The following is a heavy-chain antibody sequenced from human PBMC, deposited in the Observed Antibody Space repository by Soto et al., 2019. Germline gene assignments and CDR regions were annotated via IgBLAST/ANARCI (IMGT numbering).Heavy chain of an antibody. D-gene: IGHD3-22*01. CDR1: GYTFTSYG. CDR3: ARDRLRGYDSSGFYS. J-gene: IGHJ4*02. V-gene: IGHV1-18*01. CDR2: TSAYNGNT. Sequence: GASVKVSCKASGYTFTSYGISWVRQAPGQGLEWMGWTSAYNGNTKYAQKFQGRVTMTTATSTNTVFLELRSLKSDDTAIYYCARDRLRGYDSSGFYSWGQGTLVTVSS.